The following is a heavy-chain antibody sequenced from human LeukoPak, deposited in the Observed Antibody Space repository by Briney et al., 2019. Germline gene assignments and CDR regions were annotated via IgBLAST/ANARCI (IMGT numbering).Heavy chain of an antibody. V-gene: IGHV3-7*01. Sequence: GGPLRLSCAASGFTFSSYWMSWVRQAPGKGLEWVANIKQDGSEKYYVDSVKGRFTISRDNAKNSLYLQMNSLRAEDTAVYYCARVGYSYYYYYMDVWGKGTTVTISS. CDR3: ARVGYSYYYYYMDV. CDR1: GFTFSSYW. J-gene: IGHJ6*03. CDR2: IKQDGSEK. D-gene: IGHD5-18*01.